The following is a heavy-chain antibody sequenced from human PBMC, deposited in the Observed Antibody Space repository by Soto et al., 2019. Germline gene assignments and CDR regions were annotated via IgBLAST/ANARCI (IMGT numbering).Heavy chain of an antibody. J-gene: IGHJ5*02. D-gene: IGHD6-13*01. CDR1: GGSIRSYC. V-gene: IGHV4-4*07. Sequence: PSDTQSLTWTVAGGSIRSYCGRWIRQTAGKGLDWIGRISSGESANYNPSLKSRVTMSIDTSKNQFSLNLSSVTAADAAVYYCAREDRISAPGGIWFHPWGQGTLVTGSS. CDR3: AREDRISAPGGIWFHP. CDR2: ISSGESA.